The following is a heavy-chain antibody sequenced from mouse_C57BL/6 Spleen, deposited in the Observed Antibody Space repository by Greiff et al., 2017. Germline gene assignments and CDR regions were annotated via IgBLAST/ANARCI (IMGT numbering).Heavy chain of an antibody. CDR3: ARPAYYLFAY. CDR1: GYTFTDYY. V-gene: IGHV1-26*01. J-gene: IGHJ3*01. CDR2: INPNNGGT. D-gene: IGHD2-10*01. Sequence: VQLQQSGPELVKPGASVKISCKASGYTFTDYYMNWVKQSHGKSLEWIGDINPNNGGTSYNQKFKGKATLTVDKSSSTAYMELRSLTSEDSAVYYCARPAYYLFAYWGQGTLVTVSA.